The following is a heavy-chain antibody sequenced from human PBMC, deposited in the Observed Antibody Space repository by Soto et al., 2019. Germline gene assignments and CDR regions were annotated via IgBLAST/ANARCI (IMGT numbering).Heavy chain of an antibody. J-gene: IGHJ4*02. V-gene: IGHV3-23*01. CDR1: GFTFSSYA. Sequence: GGSLRLSCAASGFTFSSYAMSWVRQAPGKGLEWVSAISGSGGSTYYADSVKGRFTISRDNSKNTLYLQMNSLRAEDTAVYYCAKPGGVLMTTVLAPFDYWGQGTLVTVSS. CDR3: AKPGGVLMTTVLAPFDY. CDR2: ISGSGGST. D-gene: IGHD4-17*01.